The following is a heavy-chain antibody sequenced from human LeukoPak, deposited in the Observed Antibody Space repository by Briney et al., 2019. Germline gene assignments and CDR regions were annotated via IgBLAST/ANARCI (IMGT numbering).Heavy chain of an antibody. CDR3: ARPDDYGDYSLDY. D-gene: IGHD4-17*01. Sequence: GGSLRLSCAASGFTVSSNYMSWVRQAPGRGLEWVSVIYSGGSTYYADSVKGRFTISRDNSKNTLYLQMNSLRAEDTAVYYCARPDDYGDYSLDYWGQGTLVTVSS. V-gene: IGHV3-53*01. CDR2: IYSGGST. J-gene: IGHJ4*02. CDR1: GFTVSSNY.